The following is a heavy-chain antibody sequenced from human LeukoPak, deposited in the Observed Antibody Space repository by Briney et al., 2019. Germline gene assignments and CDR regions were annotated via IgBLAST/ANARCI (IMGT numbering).Heavy chain of an antibody. CDR2: ISSSGSTI. CDR3: ARMGDPYSSGWYDGDY. J-gene: IGHJ4*02. Sequence: PGGSLRLSCAASGFTFSDYYMSWIRQAPGKGLEWVSYISSSGSTIYYADSVKGRFTISRDNAKNSLELQMNSLRAEDTAVYYCARMGDPYSSGWYDGDYWGQGTLVTVSS. D-gene: IGHD6-19*01. CDR1: GFTFSDYY. V-gene: IGHV3-11*04.